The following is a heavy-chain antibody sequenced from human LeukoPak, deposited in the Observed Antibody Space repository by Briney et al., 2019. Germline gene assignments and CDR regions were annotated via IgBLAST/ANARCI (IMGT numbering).Heavy chain of an antibody. CDR3: ARDVPRIRNYYGSGSYYAHLDY. Sequence: GASVKVSCKASGYTFTSYGISWVRQAPGQGLEWMGWISAYNGNTNYAQKLQGRVTMNTDTSTSTAYMELRSLRSDDTAVYYCARDVPRIRNYYGSGSYYAHLDYWGQGTLVTVSS. V-gene: IGHV1-18*01. CDR2: ISAYNGNT. CDR1: GYTFTSYG. J-gene: IGHJ4*02. D-gene: IGHD3-10*01.